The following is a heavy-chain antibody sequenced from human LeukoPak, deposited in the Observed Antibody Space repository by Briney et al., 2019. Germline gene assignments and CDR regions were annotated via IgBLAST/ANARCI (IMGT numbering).Heavy chain of an antibody. CDR2: IIPILGIA. Sequence: SVKVSCKASGGTFSSYTISWVRQAPGQGLEWMGRIIPILGIANYAQKFRGRVTITADKSTSTAYMELSSLRSEDTAVYYCARDQMATTSFDYWGQGTLVTVPS. J-gene: IGHJ4*02. CDR1: GGTFSSYT. CDR3: ARDQMATTSFDY. D-gene: IGHD5-24*01. V-gene: IGHV1-69*04.